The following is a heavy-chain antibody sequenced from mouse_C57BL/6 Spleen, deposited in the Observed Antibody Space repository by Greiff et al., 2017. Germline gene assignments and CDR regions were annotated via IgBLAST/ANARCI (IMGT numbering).Heavy chain of an antibody. Sequence: QVQLQQSGPELVKPGASVKISCKASGYAFSSSWMNWVKQRPGKGLEWIGRIYPGDGDTNYNGKFKGKATLTADKSSSTAYMQLSSLTSEDSAVYFCARSGATVVAEAMDYWGQGTSVTVSS. CDR1: GYAFSSSW. V-gene: IGHV1-82*01. D-gene: IGHD1-1*01. CDR3: ARSGATVVAEAMDY. J-gene: IGHJ4*01. CDR2: IYPGDGDT.